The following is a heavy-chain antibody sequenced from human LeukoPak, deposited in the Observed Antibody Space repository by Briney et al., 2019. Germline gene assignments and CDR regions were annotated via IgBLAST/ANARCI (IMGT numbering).Heavy chain of an antibody. J-gene: IGHJ4*02. Sequence: SETLSLTCTVSGASINTYYWSWIRQPPGKGLEWIGYIYYSGTTSYNPSLKTRVTISIDTSKNQFSLKLSSVTAADTAVYYCARGGDGDILTGLVFDYWGQGTLVTVSS. CDR3: ARGGDGDILTGLVFDY. CDR2: IYYSGTT. CDR1: GASINTYY. V-gene: IGHV4-59*01. D-gene: IGHD3-9*01.